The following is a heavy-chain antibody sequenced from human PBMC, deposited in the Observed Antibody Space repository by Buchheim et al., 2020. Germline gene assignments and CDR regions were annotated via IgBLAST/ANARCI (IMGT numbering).Heavy chain of an antibody. J-gene: IGHJ6*02. V-gene: IGHV4-34*01. CDR3: ASADCSGGSCYYYYGMDV. D-gene: IGHD2-15*01. CDR1: GGSFSGYY. Sequence: QVQLQQWGAGLLKPSETLSLTCAVYGGSFSGYYWSWIRQPPGKGLEWIGEINHSGSTNYNPSLKSRVTISVDTSKNQFSLKLSSVTAADTAVYYCASADCSGGSCYYYYGMDVWGQGTT. CDR2: INHSGST.